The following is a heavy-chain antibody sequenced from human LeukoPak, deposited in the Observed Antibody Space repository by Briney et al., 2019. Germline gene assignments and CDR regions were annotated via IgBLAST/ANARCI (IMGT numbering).Heavy chain of an antibody. J-gene: IGHJ4*02. CDR1: GYTLTRYY. CDR3: ARDHRTMVRGVITY. CDR2: INPNSGGT. D-gene: IGHD3-10*01. Sequence: GGPLKVSCKGSGYTLTRYYIHWGGHAPGQRLEWMGWINPNSGGTNYAQKFQGRVTMTRDTSISTAYMELSRLRSDDTAVYYCARDHRTMVRGVITYWGQGTLVTVSS. V-gene: IGHV1-2*02.